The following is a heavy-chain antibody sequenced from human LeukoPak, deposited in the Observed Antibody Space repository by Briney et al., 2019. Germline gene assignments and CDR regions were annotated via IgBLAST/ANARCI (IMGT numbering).Heavy chain of an antibody. D-gene: IGHD5-18*01. CDR3: ARDVPRWIQLWHAFDI. J-gene: IGHJ3*02. Sequence: SETLSLTCTVSGGSISSSSYYWGWIRQPPGKGLEWIGSIYYSGSTYYNPSLKSRVTISVDTSKNQFSLKLSSVTAADTAVYYCARDVPRWIQLWHAFDIWGQGTMVTVSS. V-gene: IGHV4-39*07. CDR2: IYYSGST. CDR1: GGSISSSSYY.